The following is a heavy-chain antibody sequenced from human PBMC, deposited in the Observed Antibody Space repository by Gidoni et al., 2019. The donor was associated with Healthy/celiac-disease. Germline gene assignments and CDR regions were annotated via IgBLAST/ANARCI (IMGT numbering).Heavy chain of an antibody. CDR2: IWYDGSNK. V-gene: IGHV3-33*01. CDR1: GFTFSSYG. D-gene: IGHD1-26*01. CDR3: ARPRPRGGSGSYFQSWYFDL. Sequence: QVQLVESGGGVVQPGRSLRLSCAASGFTFSSYGMHWVRQAPGKGLEWVAVIWYDGSNKYYADSVKGRFTISRDNSKNTLYLQMNSLRAEDTAVYYCARPRPRGGSGSYFQSWYFDLWGRGTLVTVSS. J-gene: IGHJ2*01.